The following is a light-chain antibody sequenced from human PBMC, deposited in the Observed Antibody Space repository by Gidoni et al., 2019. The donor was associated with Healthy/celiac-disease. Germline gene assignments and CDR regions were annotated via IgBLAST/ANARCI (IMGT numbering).Light chain of an antibody. CDR1: QSLLHSDGKTY. CDR2: DVS. CDR3: MQGIQLPWT. J-gene: IGKJ1*01. V-gene: IGKV2-29*02. Sequence: DIVMTQTPLSLSVTPGQPASISCKSSQSLLHSDGKTYLYWYLQKPGQSPQLLIYDVSNRFSGVPDRFSGSGSGTDFTLKISRVEAEDVGVYYCMQGIQLPWTFGQGTKVEIK.